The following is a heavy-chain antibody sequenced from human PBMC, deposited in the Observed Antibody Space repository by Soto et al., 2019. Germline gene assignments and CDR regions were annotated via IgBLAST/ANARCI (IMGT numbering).Heavy chain of an antibody. CDR2: IYYSGST. CDR1: GGSISSGGYY. CDR3: ARDLASIYDYVWGSTFRY. D-gene: IGHD3-16*01. J-gene: IGHJ4*02. V-gene: IGHV4-31*03. Sequence: SETQSLTCTVSGGSISSGGYYWSWIRQHPGKGLEWIGYIYYSGSTYYNPSLRSRVTISVDTSKNQFSLKLSSVTAADTDVYYCARDLASIYDYVWGSTFRYWGQGTLVTVYS.